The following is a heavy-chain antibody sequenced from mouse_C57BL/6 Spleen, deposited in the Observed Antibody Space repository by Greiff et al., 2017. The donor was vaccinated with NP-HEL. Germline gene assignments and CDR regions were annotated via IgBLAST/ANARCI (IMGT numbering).Heavy chain of an antibody. CDR2: ISDGGSYT. CDR1: GFTFSSYA. J-gene: IGHJ2*01. V-gene: IGHV5-4*01. D-gene: IGHD1-1*01. Sequence: DVMLVESGGGLVKPGGSLKLSCAASGFTFSSYAMSWVRQTPEKRLEWVATISDGGSYTYYPDNVKGRFTISRDNAKNNLYLQMSHLKSEDTAMYYCARDNHYYGSSYGYFDYWGQGTTLTVSS. CDR3: ARDNHYYGSSYGYFDY.